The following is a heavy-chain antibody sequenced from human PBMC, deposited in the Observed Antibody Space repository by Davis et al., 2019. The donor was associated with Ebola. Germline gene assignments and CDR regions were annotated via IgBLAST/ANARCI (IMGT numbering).Heavy chain of an antibody. CDR2: ISSSGSTI. J-gene: IGHJ4*02. CDR3: AREGPYSSSWYFDY. V-gene: IGHV3-11*04. Sequence: GESLKISCAASGFTFSDYYMSWIRQAPGKGLEWVSYISSSGSTIYYADSVKGRFTISRDNAKNSLYLQMNSLRAEDTAVYYCAREGPYSSSWYFDYWGQGTLVTVSS. D-gene: IGHD6-13*01. CDR1: GFTFSDYY.